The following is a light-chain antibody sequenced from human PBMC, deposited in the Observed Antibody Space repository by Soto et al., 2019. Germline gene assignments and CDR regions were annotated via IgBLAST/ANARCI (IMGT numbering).Light chain of an antibody. CDR1: QSVRSN. Sequence: EIVLTQSPDTLSASPGERAALSGLASQSVRSNLAWYQQKPGQAPRLLIYGASTRATGIPARFSGSGSGTEFTLSIGSLQSEDFAVYYCQQYSDWPPTFGQGTKVDI. CDR3: QQYSDWPPT. J-gene: IGKJ1*01. V-gene: IGKV3-15*01. CDR2: GAS.